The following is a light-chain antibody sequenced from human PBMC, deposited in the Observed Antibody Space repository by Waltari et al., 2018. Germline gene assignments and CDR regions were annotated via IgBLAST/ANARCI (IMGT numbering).Light chain of an antibody. CDR2: GNS. V-gene: IGLV1-40*01. Sequence: QSVLTQPPSVSGAPGPRVTIPCPGSSSNIGAGYDVHWYQQLPGTAPKLPIYGNSNRPSGVPDRFSGSKSGTSASLAITGLQAEDEADYYCQSYDSSLSGWVFGGGTKLTVL. CDR3: QSYDSSLSGWV. J-gene: IGLJ3*02. CDR1: SSNIGAGYD.